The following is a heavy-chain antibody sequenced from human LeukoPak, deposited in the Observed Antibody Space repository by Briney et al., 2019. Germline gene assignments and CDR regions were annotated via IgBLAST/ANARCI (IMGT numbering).Heavy chain of an antibody. CDR1: GFSFSSYG. Sequence: QAGGSLRLSCAGSGFSFSSYGMHWVRQAPGEGLEWVAVISRDGTDKYYSDSVKGRLTISRDNSQSTLYLHMNSLNTEDTALYYCARAIRAPGTPENAFDIWGQGTMVTVSS. J-gene: IGHJ3*02. V-gene: IGHV3-30*19. D-gene: IGHD6-13*01. CDR2: ISRDGTDK. CDR3: ARAIRAPGTPENAFDI.